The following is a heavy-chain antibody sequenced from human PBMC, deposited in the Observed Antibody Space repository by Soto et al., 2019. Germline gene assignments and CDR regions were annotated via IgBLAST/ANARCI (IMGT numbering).Heavy chain of an antibody. Sequence: GGSLRLSCAASGFTFSNAWMNWVRQAPGKGLEWVGRIKSKTDGGTTDYAAPVKGRFTISRDDSKNTLYLQMNSLKTEDTAVYYCTTVKELLPYYHYGMAVWGQGTTVTVSS. CDR2: IKSKTDGGTT. CDR3: TTVKELLPYYHYGMAV. D-gene: IGHD1-26*01. CDR1: GFTFSNAW. J-gene: IGHJ6*02. V-gene: IGHV3-15*07.